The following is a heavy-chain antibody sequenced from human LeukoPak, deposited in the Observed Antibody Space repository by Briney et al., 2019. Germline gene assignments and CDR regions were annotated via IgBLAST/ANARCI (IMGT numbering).Heavy chain of an antibody. J-gene: IGHJ4*02. CDR1: GFTFSNYA. V-gene: IGHV3-30*04. CDR3: ARGSVGTPPPFDF. Sequence: PGGSLRLSCAASGFTFSNYAMHWVRQAPGKGLEWVAIISYDGTKQFYADSVKGRFTISRDDSRNTLYLQMNSLRPEDTAVYYCARGSVGTPPPFDFWGQGTLVTVSS. D-gene: IGHD2-15*01. CDR2: ISYDGTKQ.